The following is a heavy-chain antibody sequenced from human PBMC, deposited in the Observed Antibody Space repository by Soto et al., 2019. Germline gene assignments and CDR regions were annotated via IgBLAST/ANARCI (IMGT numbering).Heavy chain of an antibody. CDR3: AKKRSLERAWFDT. D-gene: IGHD1-1*01. J-gene: IGHJ5*02. CDR2: ISGSGGST. V-gene: IGHV3-23*01. Sequence: LRLSCAASGFTFSSYAMSWVRQAPGKGLEWVSAISGSGGSTYYADSVKGRFTISRDNSKNTLYLQMNSLRAEDTAVYYCAKKRSLERAWFDTWGQGTLVTVSS. CDR1: GFTFSSYA.